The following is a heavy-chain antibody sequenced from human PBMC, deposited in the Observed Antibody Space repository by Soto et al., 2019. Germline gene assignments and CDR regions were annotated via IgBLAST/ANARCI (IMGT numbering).Heavy chain of an antibody. CDR2: ISGRGDRT. J-gene: IGHJ4*02. Sequence: EEQLLESGGGLVQPGGSLRLSCAVSGFTFRDYGMSWVRQAPGQGLEWVSAISGRGDRTYYADSVKGRFTISRDNSKNTLYLQMNSLRAEDKAIYFCAKDVFAASKPFDYWGQGTLVTVSS. V-gene: IGHV3-23*01. CDR3: AKDVFAASKPFDY. CDR1: GFTFRDYG. D-gene: IGHD2-21*01.